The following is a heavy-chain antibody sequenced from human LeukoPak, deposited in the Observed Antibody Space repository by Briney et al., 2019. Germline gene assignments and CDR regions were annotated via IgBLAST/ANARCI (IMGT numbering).Heavy chain of an antibody. CDR3: ARVGPWFFDL. Sequence: GGSLRLSCAASGFSVSSNYMSWVRQAPGKGLEWVSVIYSGGNTYYADSVKGRFTISRDNSKNTLYLQMKSLRAEDTAVYYCARVGPWFFDLWGRGTLVTVSS. V-gene: IGHV3-53*01. J-gene: IGHJ2*01. CDR1: GFSVSSNY. CDR2: IYSGGNT.